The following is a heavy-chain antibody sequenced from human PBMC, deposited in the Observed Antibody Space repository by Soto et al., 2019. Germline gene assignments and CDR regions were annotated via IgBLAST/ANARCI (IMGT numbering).Heavy chain of an antibody. Sequence: QVQLVQSGAEVKKTGASVKVSCKASGYTFTSYGISWVRQAPGQGLEWMGWISAYNGNTNYAQKLQGRVTMTTDTSTSTAYMELRSLRSDDTAVYYCARCSLNWGMGCYFDYWGQGTLVTVSS. CDR1: GYTFTSYG. CDR2: ISAYNGNT. CDR3: ARCSLNWGMGCYFDY. J-gene: IGHJ4*02. D-gene: IGHD7-27*01. V-gene: IGHV1-18*01.